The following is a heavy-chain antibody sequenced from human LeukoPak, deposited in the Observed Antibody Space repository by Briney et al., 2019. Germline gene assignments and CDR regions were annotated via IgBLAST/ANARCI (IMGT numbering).Heavy chain of an antibody. V-gene: IGHV3-21*01. Sequence: GGSLRLSCAASGFTFSTYRMNWVRQAPGKGLEWVSSIDSSSTYIYYADSVKGRFTISRDNAKNSLHLQMNSLRAEDAAVYYCARDGTLVDNWFDPWGQGTLVTVSS. CDR2: IDSSSTYI. CDR3: ARDGTLVDNWFDP. CDR1: GFTFSTYR. J-gene: IGHJ5*02.